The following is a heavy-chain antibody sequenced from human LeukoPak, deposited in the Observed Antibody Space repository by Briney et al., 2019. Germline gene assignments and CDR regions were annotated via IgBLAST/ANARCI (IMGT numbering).Heavy chain of an antibody. CDR3: ARDPLRGYSYGGDY. D-gene: IGHD5-18*01. J-gene: IGHJ4*02. Sequence: ASVKVSCKASGYTFTGYYMHWVRQAPGQGLEWMGWINPNSGGTNYAQKFQGRVTMTRDTSISTAYMELSRLRSDDTAVYYCARDPLRGYSYGGDYWGQGTLVTVSS. CDR2: INPNSGGT. V-gene: IGHV1-2*02. CDR1: GYTFTGYY.